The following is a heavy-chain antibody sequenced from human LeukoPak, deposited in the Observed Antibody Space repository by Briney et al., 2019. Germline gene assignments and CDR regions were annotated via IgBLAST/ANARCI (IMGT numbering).Heavy chain of an antibody. V-gene: IGHV3-7*01. CDR3: ARDSRGSGYSNFDY. J-gene: IGHJ4*02. CDR1: GFTFSSYW. D-gene: IGHD3-22*01. CDR2: IKQDGSEK. Sequence: PGGSLRLSCAASGFTFSSYWMSLVRQAPGKGLEGVANIKQDGSEKYYVDSVKGRFTISRDNAKNSLYLQMNSLRAEDTAVYYCARDSRGSGYSNFDYWGQGTLVTVSS.